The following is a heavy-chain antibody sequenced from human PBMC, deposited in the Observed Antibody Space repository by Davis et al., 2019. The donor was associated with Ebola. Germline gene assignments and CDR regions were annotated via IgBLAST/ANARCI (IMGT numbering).Heavy chain of an antibody. CDR3: TSGITGTRGDY. Sequence: GESLKISCAASGFTFSSYSMNWVRQASGKGLEWVGRIRSKANSYATACAASVKGRFTISRDDSKNTAYLQMNSLKTEDTAVYYCTSGITGTRGDYWGQGTMVTVSS. J-gene: IGHJ4*02. CDR2: IRSKANSYAT. V-gene: IGHV3-73*01. CDR1: GFTFSSYS. D-gene: IGHD1-20*01.